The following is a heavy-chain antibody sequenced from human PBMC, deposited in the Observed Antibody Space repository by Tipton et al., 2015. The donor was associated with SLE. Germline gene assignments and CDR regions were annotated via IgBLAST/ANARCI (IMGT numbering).Heavy chain of an antibody. CDR3: AKALVVVVAAAPCNFDY. V-gene: IGHV3-23*01. J-gene: IGHJ4*01. CDR1: GFTFSSYA. D-gene: IGHD2-15*01. CDR2: ISGSGGST. Sequence: SLRLSCAASGFTFSSYAMSWVRQAPGKGLEWVSAISGSGGSTYYADSVKGRFTISRDNSKNTLYLQMNSLRAEDTAVYYCAKALVVVVAAAPCNFDYWGHGALLPLSS.